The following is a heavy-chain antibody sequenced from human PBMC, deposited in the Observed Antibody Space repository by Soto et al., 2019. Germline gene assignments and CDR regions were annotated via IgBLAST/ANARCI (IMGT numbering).Heavy chain of an antibody. J-gene: IGHJ3*02. CDR3: ASTGRILGGAFDI. D-gene: IGHD1-26*01. CDR1: GGSISSGGYY. CDR2: IYYSGST. V-gene: IGHV4-31*03. Sequence: QVQLQESGPGLVKPSQTLSLTCTVSGGSISSGGYYWSWIRQHPGKGLEWIGYIYYSGSTYYNPSLKSRVTSAVATSNNQCALKLSSVTAADTAVYYCASTGRILGGAFDIWGQGTMVTVSS.